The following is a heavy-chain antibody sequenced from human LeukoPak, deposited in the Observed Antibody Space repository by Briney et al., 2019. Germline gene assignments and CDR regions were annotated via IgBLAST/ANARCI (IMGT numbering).Heavy chain of an antibody. CDR3: AREGKMVRGVYTDY. J-gene: IGHJ4*02. CDR2: FDPEDGET. CDR1: GSTFTNNF. D-gene: IGHD3-10*01. V-gene: IGHV1-24*01. Sequence: GASVKLSCNASGSTFTNNFMHWVRGAPGQGPGGRGRFDPEDGETVNAQKYPGRDTMTADTSTDTVYMELSSLRSEDTAVYYCAREGKMVRGVYTDYWGQGTLVTVSS.